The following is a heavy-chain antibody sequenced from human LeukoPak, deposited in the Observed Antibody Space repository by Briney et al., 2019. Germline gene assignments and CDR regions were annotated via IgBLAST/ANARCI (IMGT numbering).Heavy chain of an antibody. Sequence: PSETLSLTCSVSGGSISSYYWSWIRQPPGKGLEWIGHIYYSGSTNYNPSLKSRVTISVDTSKNQFSLKLSSVTAADTAVYYCARRPPYYYYMDVWGKGTTVTISS. CDR2: IYYSGST. CDR3: ARRPPYYYYMDV. J-gene: IGHJ6*03. CDR1: GGSISSYY. V-gene: IGHV4-59*01.